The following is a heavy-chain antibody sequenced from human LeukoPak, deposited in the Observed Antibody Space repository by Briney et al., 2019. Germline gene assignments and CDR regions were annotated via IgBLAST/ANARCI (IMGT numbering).Heavy chain of an antibody. J-gene: IGHJ1*01. CDR2: IYYSGST. D-gene: IGHD2-15*01. CDR1: GDSISGYY. CDR3: AREDYCSGGSCYSGYFQH. Sequence: PSETLSLTCTVSGDSISGYYWSWIRQTPGKGLEWIAYIYYSGSTNYNPSLKSRVTISIDTSKSQFSLQLTSVTAADTAVYYCAREDYCSGGSCYSGYFQHWGQGTLVTVSS. V-gene: IGHV4-59*12.